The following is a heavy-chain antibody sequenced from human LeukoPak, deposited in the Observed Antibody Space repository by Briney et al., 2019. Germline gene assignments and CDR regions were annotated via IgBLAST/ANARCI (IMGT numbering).Heavy chain of an antibody. J-gene: IGHJ3*02. CDR3: AKGDIAARPDDAFDI. D-gene: IGHD6-6*01. CDR2: ISSSSSTI. Sequence: GGSLRLSCAASGFTFSSYEMNWVRQAPGKGLEWVSYISSSSSTIYYADSVKGRFTISRDNSKNTLYLQMNSLRAEDTAVYYCAKGDIAARPDDAFDIWGQGTMVTVSS. V-gene: IGHV3-48*03. CDR1: GFTFSSYE.